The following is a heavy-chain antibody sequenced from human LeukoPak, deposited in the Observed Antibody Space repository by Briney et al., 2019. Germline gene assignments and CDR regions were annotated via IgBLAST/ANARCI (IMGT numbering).Heavy chain of an antibody. CDR3: ARSYDYGDFPFDY. J-gene: IGHJ4*02. CDR2: ISSSSRTI. CDR1: GFTFSSYS. D-gene: IGHD4-17*01. V-gene: IGHV3-48*01. Sequence: PGGSLRLSCTASGFTFSSYSMNWVRQAPGKGLEWVSYISSSSRTIYDADSVKGRFTIPRDNAKNSLYLQMNSLRAEDTAVYYCARSYDYGDFPFDYWGQGTLVTVSS.